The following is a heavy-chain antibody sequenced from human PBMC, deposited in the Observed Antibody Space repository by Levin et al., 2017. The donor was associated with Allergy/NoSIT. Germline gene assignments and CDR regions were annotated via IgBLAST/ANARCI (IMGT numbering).Heavy chain of an antibody. D-gene: IGHD2-15*01. J-gene: IGHJ4*02. V-gene: IGHV3-23*01. CDR3: AKDIFVVVVVAAQIFDY. CDR2: ISGSGGST. Sequence: SCAASGFTFSSYAMSWVRQAPGKGLEWVSAISGSGGSTYYADSVQGRFTISRDNSKNTLYLQMNSLRAEDTAVYYCAKDIFVVVVVAAQIFDYWGQGTLVTVSS. CDR1: GFTFSSYA.